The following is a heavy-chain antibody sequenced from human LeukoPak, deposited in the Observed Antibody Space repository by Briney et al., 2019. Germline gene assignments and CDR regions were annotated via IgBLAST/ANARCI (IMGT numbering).Heavy chain of an antibody. CDR3: ARSTSGYSYGTSFDY. V-gene: IGHV4-59*08. D-gene: IGHD5-18*01. CDR1: GGSISSYY. Sequence: PSETLSLTCTVSGGSISSYYWSWIRQPPGKGLEWIGYIYYSGSTNYNPSLKSRVTISVDTSKNQFSLKLSSVTAADTAVYYCARSTSGYSYGTSFDYRGQGTLVTVSS. CDR2: IYYSGST. J-gene: IGHJ4*02.